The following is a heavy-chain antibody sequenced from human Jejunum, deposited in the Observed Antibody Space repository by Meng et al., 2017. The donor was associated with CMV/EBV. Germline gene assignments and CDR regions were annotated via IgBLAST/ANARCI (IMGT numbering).Heavy chain of an antibody. CDR1: GFTFRSHG. CDR3: AKGGNWFRDWFDP. CDR2: IRYDGTKK. J-gene: IGHJ5*02. Sequence: SGFTFRSHGLHLVRQAPGQGLEWVAFIRYDGTKKYYADSLKGRFTISRDNSRTTLYLQVDSLRNDDTALYYCAKGGNWFRDWFDPWGQGTLVTVSS. D-gene: IGHD3-10*01. V-gene: IGHV3-30*02.